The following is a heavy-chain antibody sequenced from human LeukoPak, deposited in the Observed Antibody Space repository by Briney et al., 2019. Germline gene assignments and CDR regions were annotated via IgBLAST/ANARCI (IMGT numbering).Heavy chain of an antibody. J-gene: IGHJ4*02. D-gene: IGHD1-14*01. CDR3: ARRTGGLDY. Sequence: GASLKISCKGSGYSFTSHWIGWVRQMPGKGLEWMGIIYPGDSDTRYSPSFQGQVTISADKSITTVCPHWSTLKASDSAMYYCARRTGGLDYWGQGTLVTVSA. CDR1: GYSFTSHW. V-gene: IGHV5-51*01. CDR2: IYPGDSDT.